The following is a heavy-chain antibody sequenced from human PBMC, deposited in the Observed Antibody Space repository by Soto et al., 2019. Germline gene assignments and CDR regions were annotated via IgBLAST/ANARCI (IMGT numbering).Heavy chain of an antibody. CDR2: ISSSSSYI. Sequence: GESLKISCAASGFTFSSYSMNWVRQAPGKGLEWVSSISSSSSYIYYADSVKGRFTISRDNAKNSLYLQMNSLRAEDTAVYYCAREYRSGGSCPDDYWGQGTLVTVSS. CDR1: GFTFSSYS. D-gene: IGHD2-15*01. J-gene: IGHJ4*02. V-gene: IGHV3-21*01. CDR3: AREYRSGGSCPDDY.